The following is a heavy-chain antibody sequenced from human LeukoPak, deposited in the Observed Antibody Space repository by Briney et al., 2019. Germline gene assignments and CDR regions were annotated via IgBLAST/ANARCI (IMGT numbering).Heavy chain of an antibody. J-gene: IGHJ4*02. CDR3: AKGSNRGVATIDY. CDR1: GFTFSSYC. CDR2: ISYDGSNK. D-gene: IGHD5-12*01. V-gene: IGHV3-30*18. Sequence: GGSLRLSCAASGFTFSSYCMHWVRQAPGKGLDWVAVISYDGSNKYYADSVKGRFTISRDNSKNTLFLQMNSLRAEDTAVYYCAKGSNRGVATIDYWGQGTLVTVSS.